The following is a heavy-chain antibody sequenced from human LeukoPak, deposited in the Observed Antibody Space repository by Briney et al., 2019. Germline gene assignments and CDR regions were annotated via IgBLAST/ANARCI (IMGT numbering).Heavy chain of an antibody. CDR1: GGSISSSSYY. Sequence: TSETLSLTCTVSGGSISSSSYYWGWIRQPPGKGLEWIGSIFYSGSTYYNPSLKSRVTISVDTSKKQFSLKLSSVTAADTAVYYCARRPYYDSSAFDIWGQGTMVTVSS. V-gene: IGHV4-39*07. CDR2: IFYSGST. D-gene: IGHD3-22*01. J-gene: IGHJ3*02. CDR3: ARRPYYDSSAFDI.